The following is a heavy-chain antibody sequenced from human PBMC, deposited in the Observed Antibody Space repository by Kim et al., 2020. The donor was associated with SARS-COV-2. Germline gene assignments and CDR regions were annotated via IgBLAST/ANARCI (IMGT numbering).Heavy chain of an antibody. D-gene: IGHD3-16*02. CDR1: GFTFRGNA. Sequence: GGSLRLSCAASGFTFRGNALSVSWHAQGKMLEWDSCISGSGVITYDAASVKGRVTLSRDNSKNTLYLQMNSPRAEDTAVYYCAKGQSYHLRLYYYYYMDVWGKGTKATVAS. CDR2: ISGSGVIT. CDR3: AKGQSYHLRLYYYYYMDV. J-gene: IGHJ6*03. V-gene: IGHV3-23*01.